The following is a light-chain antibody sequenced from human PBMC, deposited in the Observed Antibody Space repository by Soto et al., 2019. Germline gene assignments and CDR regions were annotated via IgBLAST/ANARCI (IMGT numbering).Light chain of an antibody. J-gene: IGKJ3*01. Sequence: EIVLTQSPATLSVSPGERATLSCRASHSVSSNLAWYQQKPGQTPRLLIYGGATRDTDVPDRFSGSGSGTDFALTISGLEPEDSAVYYCQQYGGAPFTFGPGTRVDVK. CDR3: QQYGGAPFT. CDR1: HSVSSN. V-gene: IGKV3-20*01. CDR2: GGA.